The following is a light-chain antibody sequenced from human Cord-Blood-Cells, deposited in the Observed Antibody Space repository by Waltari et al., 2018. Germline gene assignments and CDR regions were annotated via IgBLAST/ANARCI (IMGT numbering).Light chain of an antibody. J-gene: IGKJ1*01. CDR1: QVISNC. CDR2: AAS. CDR3: QKYNSAPPT. V-gene: IGKV1-27*01. Sequence: DIQMTQSPSSLSASVGDRVTITCRASQVISNCLAWYQQKPGKVPKLLIYAASTLQSGVPSRFSGSGSGTDFTLTISSLQPEDVATYYCQKYNSAPPTFGQGTKVEIK.